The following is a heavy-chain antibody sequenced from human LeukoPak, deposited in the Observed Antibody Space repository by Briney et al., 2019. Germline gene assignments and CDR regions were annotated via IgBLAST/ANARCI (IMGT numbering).Heavy chain of an antibody. CDR3: ARDQYSSSWYSVLGFRWFDP. V-gene: IGHV1-2*02. CDR2: INPNSGGT. CDR1: GYTFTGYY. J-gene: IGHJ5*02. D-gene: IGHD6-13*01. Sequence: ASVKVSCKASGYTFTGYYMHWVRQAPGQGLEWMGWINPNSGGTNYAQKFQGRVTITADKSTSTAYMELSRLRSDDTAVYYCARDQYSSSWYSVLGFRWFDPWGQGTLVTVSS.